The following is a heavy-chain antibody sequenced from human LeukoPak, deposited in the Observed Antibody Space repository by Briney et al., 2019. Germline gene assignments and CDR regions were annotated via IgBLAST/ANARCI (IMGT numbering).Heavy chain of an antibody. J-gene: IGHJ4*02. V-gene: IGHV4-59*01. Sequence: SETLSLTCFVSGGSISTYYWSWIRQPPGKGLEWIGYNYNRGTTAYNPSLKSRVTISVDRSKNQFSLSLTSVTAADSAFYYCARAKASAGPHFEHWGRGILVTVSS. CDR1: GGSISTYY. CDR2: NYNRGTT. D-gene: IGHD6-13*01. CDR3: ARAKASAGPHFEH.